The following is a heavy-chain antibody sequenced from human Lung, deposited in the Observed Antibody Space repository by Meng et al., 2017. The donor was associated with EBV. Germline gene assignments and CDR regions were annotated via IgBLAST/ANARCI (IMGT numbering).Heavy chain of an antibody. Sequence: LQARVWGPGTGNPSETLSPPRHFSGGSIISNGYYWDWVRQPPGKGLEWIGAIYHSGSTSYNPSLQSRVTMFVDTSKNQFSLMLTSVTATDTAVYYCARRRGGSGRDCWGQGTLVTVSS. CDR1: GGSIISNGYY. J-gene: IGHJ4*02. V-gene: IGHV4-39*01. CDR2: IYHSGST. D-gene: IGHD3-10*01. CDR3: ARRRGGSGRDC.